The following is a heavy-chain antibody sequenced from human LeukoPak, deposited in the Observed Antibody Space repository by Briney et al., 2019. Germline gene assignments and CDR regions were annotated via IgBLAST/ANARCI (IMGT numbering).Heavy chain of an antibody. D-gene: IGHD3-22*01. CDR2: IKTKTDGGTT. J-gene: IGHJ4*02. V-gene: IGHV3-15*01. CDR3: TALHSSGYYY. Sequence: GGSLRLSCAASGFTFNNVWMSWVRQAPRKGLERVGRIKTKTDGGTTDYAAPVKGRFTISRDDSKNTLYLQMNSLKTEDTAVYYCTALHSSGYYYWGQGTLVTVSS. CDR1: GFTFNNVW.